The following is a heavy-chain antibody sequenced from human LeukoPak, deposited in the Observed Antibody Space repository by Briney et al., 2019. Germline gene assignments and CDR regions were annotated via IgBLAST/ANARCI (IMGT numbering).Heavy chain of an antibody. D-gene: IGHD1-7*01. CDR2: IYYHGNT. CDR3: GRRAYRAAYWNYFDMEG. Sequence: PAETLSLTCTVSGVSFSSNYMSWIRQAPGKGLEWIGCIYYHGNTYYNSSFERGVTIFVETSKNHSFLKLNSVTAADTAVFFCGRRAYRAAYWNYFDMEGWGKGTTVTFSS. J-gene: IGHJ6*03. V-gene: IGHV4-39*02. CDR1: GVSFSSNY.